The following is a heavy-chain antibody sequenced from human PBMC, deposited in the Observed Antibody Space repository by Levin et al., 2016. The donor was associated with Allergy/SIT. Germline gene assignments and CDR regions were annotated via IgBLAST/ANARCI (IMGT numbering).Heavy chain of an antibody. Sequence: VRQMPGKGLEWMGIIYPGDSDTRYSPSFQGQVTISADKSISTAYLQWSSLKASDTAMYYCARHYDSSGYYPTMAFDIWGQGTMVTVSS. CDR2: IYPGDSDT. CDR3: ARHYDSSGYYPTMAFDI. D-gene: IGHD3-22*01. V-gene: IGHV5-51*01. J-gene: IGHJ3*02.